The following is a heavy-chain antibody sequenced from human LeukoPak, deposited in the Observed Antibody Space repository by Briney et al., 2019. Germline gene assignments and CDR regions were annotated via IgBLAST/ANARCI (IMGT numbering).Heavy chain of an antibody. V-gene: IGHV4-38-2*02. CDR2: IYYSGST. Sequence: SETLSLTCTVSGYSISSGYYWGWIRQPPGKGLEWIGSIYYSGSTYYNPSLKSRVTISVDTSKNQFSLKLSSVTAADTAVYYCARSYDILTGYYYYYGMDVWGQGTTVTVSS. D-gene: IGHD3-9*01. CDR1: GYSISSGYY. J-gene: IGHJ6*02. CDR3: ARSYDILTGYYYYYGMDV.